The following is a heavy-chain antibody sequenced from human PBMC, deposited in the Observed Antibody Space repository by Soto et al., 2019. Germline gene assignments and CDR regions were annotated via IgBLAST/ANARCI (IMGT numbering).Heavy chain of an antibody. CDR3: AKNQGVELVPLATVDWFDP. V-gene: IGHV3-23*01. J-gene: IGHJ5*02. D-gene: IGHD1-26*01. CDR1: GFIFENFG. CDR2: ISGSGFKK. Sequence: EVVLLESGGGLEQPGGSLRLSCAASGFIFENFGMSWVRQAPGKGLEWISSISGSGFKKYYADSVKGRFTISRDNSKSTGYLELNDRGPEDTAVYHCAKNQGVELVPLATVDWFDPWGQGSVVTVSS.